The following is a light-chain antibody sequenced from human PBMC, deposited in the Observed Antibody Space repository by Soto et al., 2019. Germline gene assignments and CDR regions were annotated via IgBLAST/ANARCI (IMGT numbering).Light chain of an antibody. CDR3: QQYGSSAPIT. CDR1: HSFSSNF. J-gene: IGKJ5*01. V-gene: IGKV3-20*01. Sequence: MLNQSPGSLALAPGERSTLSCRAIHSFSSNFLAWYQQKPGQAPRLLIYGASSRAPGIPDRFSGRGSGTDFTLTISRLEPEHFALYYCQQYGSSAPITFGQGTRLENK. CDR2: GAS.